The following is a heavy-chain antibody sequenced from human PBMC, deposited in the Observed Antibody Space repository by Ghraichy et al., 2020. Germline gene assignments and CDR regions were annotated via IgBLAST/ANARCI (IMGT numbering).Heavy chain of an antibody. CDR3: ARRYSSSLYAFDI. Sequence: SETLSLTCTVSGGSISSSSYYWGWIRQPPGKGLEWIGSIYYSGSTYYNPSLKSRVTISVDTSKNQFSLKLSSVTAADTAVYYCARRYSSSLYAFDIWGQGTRVTVSS. D-gene: IGHD6-13*01. V-gene: IGHV4-39*01. CDR2: IYYSGST. J-gene: IGHJ3*02. CDR1: GGSISSSSYY.